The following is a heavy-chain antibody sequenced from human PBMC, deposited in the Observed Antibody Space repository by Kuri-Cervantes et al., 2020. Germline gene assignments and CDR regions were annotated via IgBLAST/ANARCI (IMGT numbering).Heavy chain of an antibody. D-gene: IGHD2-21*02. CDR3: ARGGVTAVVN. Sequence: GESLKISCAASGFTFSNYWMSWVRQAPGKGLEWVANIKQDGSEKYYADSVKGRFTISRDNAKNSLHLQMNSLRVEDTAVYYCARGGVTAVVNWGQGTLVTVSS. CDR1: GFTFSNYW. J-gene: IGHJ4*02. V-gene: IGHV3-7*01. CDR2: IKQDGSEK.